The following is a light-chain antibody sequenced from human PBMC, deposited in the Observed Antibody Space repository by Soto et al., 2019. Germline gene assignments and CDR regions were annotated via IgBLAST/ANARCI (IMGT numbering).Light chain of an antibody. Sequence: DIQMTQSPSSVSASVGDTVTITCRASQDINSRLAWFQQQPGRPPKYVIQAATMLQSGFPSRFAGSVSVRDFTLTIHTLQPEDSATYYCLQVAHFPRTFGQGTKVE. J-gene: IGKJ1*01. CDR3: LQVAHFPRT. V-gene: IGKV1-12*01. CDR1: QDINSR. CDR2: AAT.